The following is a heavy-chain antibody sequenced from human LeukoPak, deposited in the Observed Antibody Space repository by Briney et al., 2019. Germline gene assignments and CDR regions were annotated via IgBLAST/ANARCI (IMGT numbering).Heavy chain of an antibody. V-gene: IGHV3-43*02. Sequence: QPGGSLRLSCAASGFTFHNYAIHWVRQAPGKGLEWVSLTSGDGITTYFADSVKGRFTISRDNSKSSLFLQMNSLRTEDTALYYCARDHVYGGADHWGQGTLVTVSS. D-gene: IGHD5/OR15-5a*01. J-gene: IGHJ4*02. CDR1: GFTFHNYA. CDR2: TSGDGITT. CDR3: ARDHVYGGADH.